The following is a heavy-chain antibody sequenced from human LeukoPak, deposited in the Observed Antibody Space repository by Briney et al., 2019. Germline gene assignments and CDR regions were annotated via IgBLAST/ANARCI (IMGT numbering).Heavy chain of an antibody. Sequence: PGGSLRLSCAASGFTFSSYGMHWVRQAPGKGLEWVAVISYDGTKEYYTESVKGRFTISRDNSKNTVYLQMNSLRPEDTAVYYCAKDRGSYLRDFYYYGLEVWGQGTTLTVSS. CDR3: AKDRGSYLRDFYYYGLEV. CDR2: ISYDGTKE. J-gene: IGHJ6*02. D-gene: IGHD3-10*01. CDR1: GFTFSSYG. V-gene: IGHV3-30*18.